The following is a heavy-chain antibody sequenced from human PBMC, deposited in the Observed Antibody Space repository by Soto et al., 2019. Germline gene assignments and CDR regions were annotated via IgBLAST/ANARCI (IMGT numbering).Heavy chain of an antibody. V-gene: IGHV3-7*05. Sequence: EVQLVESGGGLVQPGGSLRLSCAASGFTFSSYWMSWVRQAPGKGLEWVANIKQDGSEKYYVDSVKGRFTISRDNAKNSLYLQMNSLRAEDTAVYYCARWPVFYEFWSGYTSNNRFDPWGQGTLVTVSS. CDR2: IKQDGSEK. D-gene: IGHD3-3*01. J-gene: IGHJ5*02. CDR1: GFTFSSYW. CDR3: ARWPVFYEFWSGYTSNNRFDP.